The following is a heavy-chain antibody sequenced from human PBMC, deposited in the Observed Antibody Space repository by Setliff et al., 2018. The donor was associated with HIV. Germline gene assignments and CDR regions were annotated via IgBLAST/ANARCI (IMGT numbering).Heavy chain of an antibody. J-gene: IGHJ4*02. V-gene: IGHV3-11*04. CDR3: ARGGSYNWNYLGY. CDR2: ISSSGSTI. CDR1: GFTFSDYY. D-gene: IGHD1-7*01. Sequence: GGCLRLSGSASGFTFSDYYMNWVRQAPGKGLEWVSYISSSGSTIYYADSVKGRFTISRDNAENTLYLQMNSLRAEDTAVYYCARGGSYNWNYLGYWGQGALVTVSS.